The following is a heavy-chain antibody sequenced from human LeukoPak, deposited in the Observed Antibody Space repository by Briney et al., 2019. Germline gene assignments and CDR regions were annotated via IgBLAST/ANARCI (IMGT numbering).Heavy chain of an antibody. V-gene: IGHV5-51*01. CDR3: ASSSGYYHDAFDI. CDR1: GYTFTTYY. CDR2: IYPGDSDT. Sequence: GESLKISCKGSGYTFTTYYIGWVRQMPGKGLEWMGIIYPGDSDTRYSPSFQGQVTISADKSISTAYLQWSSLKASDTAMYYCASSSGYYHDAFDIWGQGTMVTVSS. D-gene: IGHD3-22*01. J-gene: IGHJ3*02.